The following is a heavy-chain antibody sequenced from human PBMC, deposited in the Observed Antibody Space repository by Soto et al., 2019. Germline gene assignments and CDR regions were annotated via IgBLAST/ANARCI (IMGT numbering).Heavy chain of an antibody. CDR1: GFTVSSNY. CDR3: ARDQRNILTDYYGMDV. Sequence: GESLKISCAASGFTVSSNYMSWVRQAPGKGLEWVSVIYSGGSTYYADSVKGRFTISRHNSKNTLYLQMNSLRAEDTAVYYCARDQRNILTDYYGMDVWGQGTTVTVSS. V-gene: IGHV3-66*01. CDR2: IYSGGST. J-gene: IGHJ6*02. D-gene: IGHD3-9*01.